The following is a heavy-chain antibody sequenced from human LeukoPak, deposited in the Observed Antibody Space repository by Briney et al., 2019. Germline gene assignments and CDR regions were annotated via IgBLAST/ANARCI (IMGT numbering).Heavy chain of an antibody. CDR3: ARGAYCSGGSCPLDY. D-gene: IGHD2-15*01. CDR2: IYYSGST. Sequence: SETLSLTCTVSGGSISSYCWSWIRQPPGKGLEWVGYIYYSGSTNYNPSLKSRVTISVDTSNNQFSLKLSSVTTADTAVYYCARGAYCSGGSCPLDYWGQGTLVTVSS. CDR1: GGSISSYC. J-gene: IGHJ4*02. V-gene: IGHV4-59*01.